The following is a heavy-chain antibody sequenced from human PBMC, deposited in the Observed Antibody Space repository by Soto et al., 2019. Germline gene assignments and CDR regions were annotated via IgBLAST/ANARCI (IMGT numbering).Heavy chain of an antibody. V-gene: IGHV3-21*01. CDR2: ITGSSTYI. CDR1: GFTLSSHT. CDR3: ARGSDSGDWYFDY. Sequence: DVLLVESGGGLVKPGGSLRLSWAVSGFTLSSHTLTWVRQAPGKGLEWVSSITGSSTYIFQADSVKGRFTISRDNAKNSLYLQMNGLRADDTAVYYCARGSDSGDWYFDYWGQGTLVTVSS. D-gene: IGHD4-17*01. J-gene: IGHJ4*02.